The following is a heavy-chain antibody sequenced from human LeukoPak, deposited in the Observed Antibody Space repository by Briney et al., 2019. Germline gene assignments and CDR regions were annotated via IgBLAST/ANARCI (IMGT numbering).Heavy chain of an antibody. CDR2: INPNSGGT. D-gene: IGHD5-12*01. CDR1: GYTFTGYY. V-gene: IGHV1-2*02. Sequence: ASVSVSCKASGYTFTGYYMHGVGQAPGQGGEGMGWINPNSGGTNYAQKFQGRVTMTSDTSITTAYMQLSRLRSDDTAVYYCARDMSEWLLTPDDAFDIWGQGTMVTVSS. CDR3: ARDMSEWLLTPDDAFDI. J-gene: IGHJ3*02.